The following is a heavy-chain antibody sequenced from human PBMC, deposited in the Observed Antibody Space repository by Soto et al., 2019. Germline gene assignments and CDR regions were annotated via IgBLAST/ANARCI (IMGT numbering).Heavy chain of an antibody. CDR3: ASPITVFGVLFL. Sequence: ELKLEQSGAEVKKPGESLMISCKGSGYRFSSYWVGWVRQMAGKGLEWMGMIHPGDPDIIYSPSFQGQVTISADKSTSTAYLQWSSLKTSDTAMYYCASPITVFGVLFLWGQGTLVTVSS. V-gene: IGHV5-51*01. D-gene: IGHD3-3*01. J-gene: IGHJ4*02. CDR1: GYRFSSYW. CDR2: IHPGDPDI.